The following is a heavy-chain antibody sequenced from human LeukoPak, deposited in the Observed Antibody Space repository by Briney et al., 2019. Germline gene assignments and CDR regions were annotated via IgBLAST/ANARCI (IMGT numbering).Heavy chain of an antibody. J-gene: IGHJ4*02. V-gene: IGHV3-30*18. CDR3: AKDVDYDSSGYPDY. CDR1: GFTLSSYG. CDR2: ISYDGSNK. Sequence: GGSLRLSCAASGFTLSSYGMHWVRQAPGKGLEWVAVISYDGSNKTYADSVKGRFTISRDNSKNTLYLQMNSLRAEDTAVYYCAKDVDYDSSGYPDYWGQGTLVTVSS. D-gene: IGHD3-22*01.